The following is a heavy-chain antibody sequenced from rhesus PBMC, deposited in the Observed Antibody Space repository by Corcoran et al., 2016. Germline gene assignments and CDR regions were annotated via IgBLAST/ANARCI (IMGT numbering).Heavy chain of an antibody. CDR2: ITYSGST. J-gene: IGHJ2*01. Sequence: QVQLQESGPGLVKPSETLSLTCAVSGGSITSGYYYWSWIRHPPGKGLEWIGYITYSGSTSYDPSLQSLVTISRDTSKNQFSLKLSSVTAADTAVYYCAREIGSSYKNWYFDLWGPGTPITISS. CDR3: AREIGSSYKNWYFDL. D-gene: IGHD4-29*01. CDR1: GGSITSGYYY. V-gene: IGHV4-122*02.